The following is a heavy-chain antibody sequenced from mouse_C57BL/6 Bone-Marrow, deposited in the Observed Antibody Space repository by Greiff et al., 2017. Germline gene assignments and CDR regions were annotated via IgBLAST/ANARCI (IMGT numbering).Heavy chain of an antibody. Sequence: VQLQQSGAELARPGASVKLSCKASGYTFTSYGISWVKQRTGQGLEWIGDIYPRSGNTYYNEKFKGKATLTADKSSSTAYMELSSLTSEDSAVYFCARYYYGSRGAMDYWGQGTSVTVSS. CDR3: ARYYYGSRGAMDY. CDR2: IYPRSGNT. CDR1: GYTFTSYG. J-gene: IGHJ4*01. V-gene: IGHV1-81*01. D-gene: IGHD1-1*01.